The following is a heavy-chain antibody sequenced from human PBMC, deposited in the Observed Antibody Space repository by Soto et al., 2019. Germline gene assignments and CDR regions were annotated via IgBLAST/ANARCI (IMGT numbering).Heavy chain of an antibody. CDR3: ARGGVSTRTFDY. Sequence: GESLKISCKGSGYNFAGYWIAWVRQMPGKGLELMGIIYPSDSDTRYRPSFQGQVTISADKSISSAYLQWSSLRASDTAMYYCARGGVSTRTFDYWGQGPPVTVSS. V-gene: IGHV5-51*01. CDR2: IYPSDSDT. CDR1: GYNFAGYW. D-gene: IGHD3-3*01. J-gene: IGHJ4*02.